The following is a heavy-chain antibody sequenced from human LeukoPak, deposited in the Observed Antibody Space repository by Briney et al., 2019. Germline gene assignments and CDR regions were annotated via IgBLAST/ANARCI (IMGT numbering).Heavy chain of an antibody. CDR1: GYTFTGHY. CDR2: INPDTGGT. Sequence: ASVKVSCKTSGYTFTGHYLHWVRQAPGQGLEWIGWINPDTGGTNFAQKFQGRVTVTTDTLINTAYMELSTLRSDAMAVYYCATGASVVVDVILSPPDGYWGQGTLVIVSS. D-gene: IGHD2-21*01. CDR3: ATGASVVVDVILSPPDGY. J-gene: IGHJ4*02. V-gene: IGHV1-2*02.